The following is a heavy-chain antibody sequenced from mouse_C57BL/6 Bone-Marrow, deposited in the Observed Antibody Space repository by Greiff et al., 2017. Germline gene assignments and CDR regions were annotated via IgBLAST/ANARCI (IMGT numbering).Heavy chain of an antibody. CDR2: IYPRSGNT. Sequence: QVQLQQSGAELARPGASVKLSCKASGYTFTSYGISWVKQRTGQGLEWIGEIYPRSGNTYYNEKFKGKATLTADKSSSTAYMELRSLTSEDSAVYFCVRVGLVYYDYDRCAYWGQGTLVTVSA. CDR1: GYTFTSYG. J-gene: IGHJ3*01. CDR3: VRVGLVYYDYDRCAY. D-gene: IGHD2-4*01. V-gene: IGHV1-81*01.